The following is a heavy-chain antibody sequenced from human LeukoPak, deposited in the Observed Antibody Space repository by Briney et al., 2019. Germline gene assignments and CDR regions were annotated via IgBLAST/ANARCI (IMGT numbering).Heavy chain of an antibody. J-gene: IGHJ3*02. V-gene: IGHV3-9*01. D-gene: IGHD4-11*01. CDR2: ISWNSGSI. CDR3: AKDKGMTNDAFDI. CDR1: GFTFDDYA. Sequence: PGGSLRLSCAASGFTFDDYAMHWVRQAPGKGLEWVSGISWNSGSIGYADSVKGRFTISRDNAKNSLYLQMNSLRAEDTALYYCAKDKGMTNDAFDIWGQGTMVTVSS.